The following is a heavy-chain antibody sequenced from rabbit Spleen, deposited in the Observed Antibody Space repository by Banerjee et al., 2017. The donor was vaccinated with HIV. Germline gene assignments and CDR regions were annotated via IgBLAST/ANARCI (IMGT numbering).Heavy chain of an antibody. CDR2: IDSGSSGFT. CDR1: GVSFSDKDV. D-gene: IGHD1-1*01. Sequence: EQLEESGGGLVKPEGSLTLTCKASGVSFSDKDVMCWVRQTPGKGLEWIACIDSGSSGFTYFASWAKGRFIMSRTSSTKVTLQMTSLTAADTATYFCARDLVAVIGWNFSLWGPGTLVTVS. CDR3: ARDLVAVIGWNFSL. V-gene: IGHV1S45*01. J-gene: IGHJ4*01.